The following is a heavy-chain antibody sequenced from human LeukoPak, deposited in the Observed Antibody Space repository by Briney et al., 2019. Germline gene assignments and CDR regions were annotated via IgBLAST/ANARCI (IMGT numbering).Heavy chain of an antibody. CDR2: MNPNSGNT. J-gene: IGHJ3*02. V-gene: IGHV1-8*01. D-gene: IGHD2-2*01. CDR3: ARGPSQSTRHPGAFDI. Sequence: ASVKVSCKASGYTFTSYDINWVRQATGQGLEWMGWMNPNSGNTGYAQKFQGRVTMTRNTSISTAYMELSSLRSEDTAVYYCARGPSQSTRHPGAFDIWGQGTMVTVSS. CDR1: GYTFTSYD.